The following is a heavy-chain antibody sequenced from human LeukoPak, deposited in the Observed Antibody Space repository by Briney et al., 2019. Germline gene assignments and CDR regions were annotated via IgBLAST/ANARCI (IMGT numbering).Heavy chain of an antibody. J-gene: IGHJ4*02. CDR3: ANLESYCSSTSCYDY. CDR1: GFSGFSFSDYW. D-gene: IGHD2-2*01. Sequence: PGGSLRLSCEASGFSGFSFSDYWMSWVRQAPGKGLEWVAFIRYDGSNKYYADSVKGRFTISRDNSKNTLYLQMNSLRAEDTAVYYCANLESYCSSTSCYDYWGQGTLVTVSS. CDR2: IRYDGSNK. V-gene: IGHV3-30*02.